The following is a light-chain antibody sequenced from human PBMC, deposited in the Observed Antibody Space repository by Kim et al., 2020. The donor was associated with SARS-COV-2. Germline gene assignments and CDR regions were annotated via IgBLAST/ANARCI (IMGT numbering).Light chain of an antibody. Sequence: GQSITISCTASSSDVGGYNHVSWYQQHPDKVPKLIIYDVNKRPSGVSSRFSGSKSGNTASLTISGLQTEDEADYYCSSFADSTTWVFGGGTKVTVL. CDR1: SSDVGGYNH. CDR2: DVN. CDR3: SSFADSTTWV. J-gene: IGLJ3*02. V-gene: IGLV2-14*04.